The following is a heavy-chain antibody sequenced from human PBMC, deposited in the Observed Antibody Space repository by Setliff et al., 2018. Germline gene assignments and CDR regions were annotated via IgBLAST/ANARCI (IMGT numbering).Heavy chain of an antibody. CDR2: INHRGST. V-gene: IGHV4-34*01. CDR3: ARGRNIAARLLDS. J-gene: IGHJ4*02. Sequence: SETLSLTCAAYGGTFSVYYWTWIRQPPGKGLEWVGEINHRGSTTYNPSLKSRVTISVDTSKDQFSLKVISMTAADTAVYYCARGRNIAARLLDSWGQGTLVTVSS. D-gene: IGHD6-6*01. CDR1: GGTFSVYY.